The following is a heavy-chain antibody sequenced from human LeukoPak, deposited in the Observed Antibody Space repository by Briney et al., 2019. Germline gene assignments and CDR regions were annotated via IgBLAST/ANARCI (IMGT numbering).Heavy chain of an antibody. CDR3: ARHGAAWYSSSWYDY. Sequence: ASVKVSCKTSGYTFSNYVISWVRRAPGQGLEWMGWISAYNGNTNYAEKVQGRVTMTTDTSTSTVYMELRSLRSDDTAVYYCARHGAAWYSSSWYDYWGQGTLVTVSS. V-gene: IGHV1-18*01. CDR2: ISAYNGNT. D-gene: IGHD6-13*01. J-gene: IGHJ4*02. CDR1: GYTFSNYV.